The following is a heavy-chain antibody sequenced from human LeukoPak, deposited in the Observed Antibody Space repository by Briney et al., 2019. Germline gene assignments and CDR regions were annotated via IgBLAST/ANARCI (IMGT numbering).Heavy chain of an antibody. J-gene: IGHJ4*02. CDR2: IYHSGST. D-gene: IGHD6-13*01. Sequence: SGTLSLTCAVSGGSISSSNWWSWVRPPPGKGLEWIVEIYHSGSTNYNPSLKSRVTISVDKSKNQFSLKLSSVTAADTAVYYCARAGRSSWYRYFDYWGQGTLVTVSS. CDR3: ARAGRSSWYRYFDY. V-gene: IGHV4-4*02. CDR1: GGSISSSNW.